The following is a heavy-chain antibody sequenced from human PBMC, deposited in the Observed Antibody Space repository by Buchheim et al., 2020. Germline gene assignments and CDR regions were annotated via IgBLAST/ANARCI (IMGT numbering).Heavy chain of an antibody. J-gene: IGHJ5*02. V-gene: IGHV4-61*02. CDR2: IYTSGST. CDR3: AREGGYCSSTSCQPLDFWSGPRWFDP. D-gene: IGHD2-2*01. Sequence: QVQLQESGPGLVKPSQTLSLTCTVSGGSISSGSYYWSWIRQPAGKGLEWIGRIYTSGSTNYNPSLKSRVTISVDTSKNQFSLKLSSVTAADTAVYYCAREGGYCSSTSCQPLDFWSGPRWFDPWGQGTL. CDR1: GGSISSGSYY.